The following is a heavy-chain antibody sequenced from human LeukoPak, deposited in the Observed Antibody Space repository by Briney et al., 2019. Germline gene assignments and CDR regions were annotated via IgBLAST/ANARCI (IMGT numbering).Heavy chain of an antibody. Sequence: ASVKVSCKASGGTFSSYAISWVRQAPGQGLEWMGRIIPILGIANYAQKFQGRVTITADKSTSTAYMELSSLRSEDTAVYYCACAYSSSWYSAFDIWGQGTMVTVSS. CDR1: GGTFSSYA. V-gene: IGHV1-69*04. J-gene: IGHJ3*02. CDR3: ACAYSSSWYSAFDI. CDR2: IIPILGIA. D-gene: IGHD6-13*01.